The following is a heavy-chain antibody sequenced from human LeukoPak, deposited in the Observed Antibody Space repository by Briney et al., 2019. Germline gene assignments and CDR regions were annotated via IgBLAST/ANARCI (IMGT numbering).Heavy chain of an antibody. V-gene: IGHV3-30-3*01. Sequence: GGSLRLSCAASGFTFSSSAMHWVRQAPGKGLEWVALISYDGSSKYYADSVKGRFTISRDNSKNTLYLQMISLRAEDTAVYYCARNPVAAFYFDYWGPGTLVTVSS. J-gene: IGHJ4*02. CDR3: ARNPVAAFYFDY. CDR1: GFTFSSSA. CDR2: ISYDGSSK. D-gene: IGHD6-19*01.